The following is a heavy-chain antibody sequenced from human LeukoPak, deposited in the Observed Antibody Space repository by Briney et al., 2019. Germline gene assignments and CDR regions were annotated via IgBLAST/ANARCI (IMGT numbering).Heavy chain of an antibody. Sequence: GSLRLSCVASTFAFSDYYMTWIRQPPGKGLEWIGYVHYSGSTSYNPSLQSRVTMSVDTSKNQFSLKLSSVTAADTAMYYCARGSSTYARLFDSWGQGTLVTVSS. D-gene: IGHD2-2*01. J-gene: IGHJ4*02. CDR2: VHYSGST. V-gene: IGHV4-59*12. CDR1: TFAFSDYY. CDR3: ARGSSTYARLFDS.